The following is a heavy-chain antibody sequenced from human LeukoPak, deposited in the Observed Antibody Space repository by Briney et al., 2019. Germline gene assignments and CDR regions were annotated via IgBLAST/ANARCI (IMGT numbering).Heavy chain of an antibody. D-gene: IGHD2-15*01. CDR2: INHSGST. CDR3: AREPGTSYCSGGSCYRGWFDP. CDR1: GGSFSGYY. V-gene: IGHV4-34*01. J-gene: IGHJ5*02. Sequence: SETLSLTCAVYGGSFSGYYWSWIRQPPGKGLESIGEINHSGSTNYNPSLKSRVTISVDTSKNQFSLKLSSVTAADTAVYYCAREPGTSYCSGGSCYRGWFDPWGQGTLVTVSS.